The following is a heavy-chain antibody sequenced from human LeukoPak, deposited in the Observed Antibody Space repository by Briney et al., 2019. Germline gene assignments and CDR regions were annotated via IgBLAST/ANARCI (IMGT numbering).Heavy chain of an antibody. Sequence: PGGSLRLSCAASGFTFSSYAMSWVRQAPGKGLEWVSAISGSGGSTYYADSVKGRFTISRDNSKNTLYLQMNSLRAEDTAVYYCRAVVVAAAVVYCFDYWGQGTLVTVSS. D-gene: IGHD2-15*01. CDR1: GFTFSSYA. CDR3: RAVVVAAAVVYCFDY. V-gene: IGHV3-23*01. J-gene: IGHJ4*02. CDR2: ISGSGGST.